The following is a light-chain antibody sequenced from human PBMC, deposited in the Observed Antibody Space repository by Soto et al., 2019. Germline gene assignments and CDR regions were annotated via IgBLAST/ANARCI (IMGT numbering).Light chain of an antibody. V-gene: IGKV3-11*01. CDR1: QSVSYY. CDR2: DVS. Sequence: EVVLTQFPANLSLSPGESATLSCKASQSVSYYLAWYQQKPGQAPRLLIYDVSSRAPGVPARFSGSGSGTDFTLTVSNLESEDVAVYYCQQRSNWPALTFGGGTKVEI. CDR3: QQRSNWPALT. J-gene: IGKJ4*01.